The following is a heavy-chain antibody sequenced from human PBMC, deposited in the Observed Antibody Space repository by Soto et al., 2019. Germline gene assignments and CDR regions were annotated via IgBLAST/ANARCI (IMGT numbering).Heavy chain of an antibody. Sequence: QVQLVESGGGLVKPGGSLRLSCAASGFSFGDSYMSWIRQSAGKGLEWLSYISGGSSYTKYAESVKGRCTISRDNARRSLFLQVNGLRADDTAIYYCANTRVADSGYYFDHWGQGTMVTVPS. CDR3: ANTRVADSGYYFDH. CDR1: GFSFGDSY. D-gene: IGHD3-10*01. CDR2: ISGGSSYT. V-gene: IGHV3-11*05. J-gene: IGHJ4*02.